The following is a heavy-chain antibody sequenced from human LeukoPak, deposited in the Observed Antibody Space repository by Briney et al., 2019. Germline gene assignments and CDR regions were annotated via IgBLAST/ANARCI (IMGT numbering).Heavy chain of an antibody. V-gene: IGHV3-21*01. CDR1: GFTFSSYE. Sequence: GGSLRLSCAASGFTFSSYEMNWVRQAPGKGLEWVSSISSSSSYIYYADSVKGRFTISRDNAKNSLYLQMNSLRAEDTAVYYCAISFGYSYGDYWGQGTLVTVSS. D-gene: IGHD5-18*01. CDR3: AISFGYSYGDY. CDR2: ISSSSSYI. J-gene: IGHJ4*02.